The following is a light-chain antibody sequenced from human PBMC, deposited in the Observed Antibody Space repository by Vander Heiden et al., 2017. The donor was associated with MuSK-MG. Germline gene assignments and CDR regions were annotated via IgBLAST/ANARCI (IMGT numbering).Light chain of an antibody. CDR3: QQLT. CDR2: AAS. Sequence: DIQLTQSPSFLSASVGDRVTITCRASQGISSYLAWYQQKPGKAPKLLIYAASTLQSGVPSRFSGSGSGTEFTLTINSLQPEDFATYYCQQLTFGPGTKVDIK. J-gene: IGKJ3*01. CDR1: QGISSY. V-gene: IGKV1-9*01.